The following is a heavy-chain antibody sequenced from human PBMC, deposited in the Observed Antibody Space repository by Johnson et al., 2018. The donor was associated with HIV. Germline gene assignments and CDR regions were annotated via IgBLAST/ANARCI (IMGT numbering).Heavy chain of an antibody. CDR2: ISSIGSTI. D-gene: IGHD6-13*01. CDR1: GFTFSSYA. V-gene: IGHV3-48*04. CDR3: ARIAAAAIDAFDI. Sequence: VQLVESGGGVVQPGRSLRLSCAASGFTFSSYAMHWVRQAPGKGLEWVSYISSIGSTIYYADSVKGRFTISRDNAKNSLYLQMNSLRAEDTAVYYCARIAAAAIDAFDIWGQGTMVTVSS. J-gene: IGHJ3*02.